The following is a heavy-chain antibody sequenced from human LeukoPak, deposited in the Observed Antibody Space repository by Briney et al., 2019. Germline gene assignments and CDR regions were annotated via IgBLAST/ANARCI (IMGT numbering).Heavy chain of an antibody. CDR2: IIPIFGTA. D-gene: IGHD3-10*01. V-gene: IGHV1-69*13. J-gene: IGHJ6*03. CDR1: GGTFSSYA. CDR3: ARGRWFGELSPLYYYMDV. Sequence: SVKVSCTASGGTFSSYAISWVRQAPGQGLEWMGGIIPIFGTANYAQKFQGRVTITADESTSTAYMELSSLRSEDTAVYYCARGRWFGELSPLYYYMDVWGKGTTVTVSS.